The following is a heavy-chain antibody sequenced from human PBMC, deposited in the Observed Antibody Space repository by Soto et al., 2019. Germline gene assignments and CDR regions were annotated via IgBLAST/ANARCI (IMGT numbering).Heavy chain of an antibody. CDR1: GGPISSYN. V-gene: IGHV4-4*07. CDR2: IHASGST. D-gene: IGHD3-3*01. CDR3: AREAVNYDFWSGDYLYYYGMDV. Sequence: PSETLSLTCTGSGGPISSYNWSWIRQPAGKGLAWIGRIHASGSTNYNPSVKSRLTMSVDTSKNQFSLKLSSVTAADAAVYYCAREAVNYDFWSGDYLYYYGMDVWGQATTVTASS. J-gene: IGHJ6*02.